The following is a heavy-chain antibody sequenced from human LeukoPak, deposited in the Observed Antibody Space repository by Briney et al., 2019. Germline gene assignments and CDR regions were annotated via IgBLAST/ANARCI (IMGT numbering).Heavy chain of an antibody. CDR1: GGSLSGYY. CDR3: AREGLQNVHNPLGY. CDR2: IKQSERT. Sequence: SETLSLTCAVYGGSLSGYYWTWSRQPPGKGLEWIGEIKQSERTNYNPSLKSRVTISIDTSKNQFSLKLTSVTAADTAVYYCAREGLQNVHNPLGYWGQGTLVTVPS. V-gene: IGHV4-34*01. D-gene: IGHD3/OR15-3a*01. J-gene: IGHJ4*02.